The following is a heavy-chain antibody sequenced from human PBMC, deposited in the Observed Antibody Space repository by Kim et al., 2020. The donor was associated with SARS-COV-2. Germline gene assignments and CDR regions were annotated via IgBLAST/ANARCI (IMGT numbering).Heavy chain of an antibody. V-gene: IGHV3-11*04. D-gene: IGHD1-26*01. J-gene: IGHJ4*02. Sequence: YYADSVKGRFTISRDNAKNSLYLQMNSLRAEDTAVYYCARGVGATQWFDYWGQGTLVTVSS. CDR3: ARGVGATQWFDY.